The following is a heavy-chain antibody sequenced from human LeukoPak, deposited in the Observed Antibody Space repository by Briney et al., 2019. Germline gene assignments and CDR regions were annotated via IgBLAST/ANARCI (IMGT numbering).Heavy chain of an antibody. V-gene: IGHV4-59*08. CDR3: ARSNRDYDILTGYYGEVYDMDV. D-gene: IGHD3-9*01. CDR2: IYYSGST. J-gene: IGHJ6*02. CDR1: GGSINSYY. Sequence: SETLSLTCTVSGGSINSYYWSWIRQPPGKGLEWIGYIYYSGSTNYNPSRKSRVTISVDTSKNQFSLKLSSVTAADTAVYYCARSNRDYDILTGYYGEVYDMDVWGQGTTVTVSS.